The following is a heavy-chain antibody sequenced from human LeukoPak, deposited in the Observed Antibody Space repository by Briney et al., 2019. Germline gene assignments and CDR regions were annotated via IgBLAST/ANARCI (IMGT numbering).Heavy chain of an antibody. CDR1: GAYFTNYY. CDR2: IYTSGST. D-gene: IGHD5-12*01. V-gene: IGHV4-4*07. CDR3: ARDRGDGYDYFWDY. J-gene: IGHJ4*02. Sequence: SETLSLTCTVSGAYFTNYYWSWIRQPAGKGLEWIGRIYTSGSTNYNPSLKSRVTISVDTSKNQFSLKLSSVTAADTAVYYCARDRGDGYDYFWDYWGQGTLVTVSS.